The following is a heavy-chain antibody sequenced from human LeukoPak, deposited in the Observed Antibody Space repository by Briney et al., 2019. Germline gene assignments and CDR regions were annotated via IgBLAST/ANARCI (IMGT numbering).Heavy chain of an antibody. V-gene: IGHV3-48*03. CDR2: ISTSGSTK. CDR3: ARVWWELPQGFDY. J-gene: IGHJ4*02. CDR1: GFTFSSYE. Sequence: GGSLRLSYAASGFTFSSYEVNWVRQAPGEGLEWISQISTSGSTKTYADSVKGRFTISRDNAKNSLYLQMNDLRAEDTAIYYCARVWWELPQGFDYWGQGTLVTVSS. D-gene: IGHD1-26*01.